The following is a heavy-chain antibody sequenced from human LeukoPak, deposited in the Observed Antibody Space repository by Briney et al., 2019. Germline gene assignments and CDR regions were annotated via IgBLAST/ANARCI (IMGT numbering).Heavy chain of an antibody. CDR1: GFTFSGFG. D-gene: IGHD6-19*01. V-gene: IGHV3-30*02. J-gene: IGHJ4*02. CDR2: IWNDGSNK. CDR3: AKRGDGSGWYYFDY. Sequence: PGGSPRLSCAASGFTFSGFGLHWVRQAPGKGLEWVAVIWNDGSNKYYADSVKGRFTISRDNSKNTLYLQMNSLRAEDTAVYYCAKRGDGSGWYYFDYWGQGTLVSVSS.